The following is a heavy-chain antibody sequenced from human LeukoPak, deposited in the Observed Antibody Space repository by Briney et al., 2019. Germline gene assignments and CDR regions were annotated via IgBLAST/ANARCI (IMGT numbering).Heavy chain of an antibody. CDR3: ARQGTLDLRAVN. CDR1: GGSISSSSYY. D-gene: IGHD1-1*01. Sequence: SETLSLTCTVSGGSISSSSYYWGWIRQPPGKGLEWIGSIYYSGSTYYNPSLKSRVTISVDTSMNQFSLKLSSVTAADTAVYYCARQGTLDLRAVNWGQGTLVTVSS. CDR2: IYYSGST. V-gene: IGHV4-39*01. J-gene: IGHJ4*02.